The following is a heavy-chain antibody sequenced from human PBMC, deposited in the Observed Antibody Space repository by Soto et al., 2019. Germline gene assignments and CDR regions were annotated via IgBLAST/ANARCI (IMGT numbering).Heavy chain of an antibody. CDR1: GFTFSSYG. Sequence: QVQLVESGGGVVQPGRSLRLSCAASGFTFSSYGMQWVRQAPGKGLEWVAVIWFDGSNKYYADSVKGRFTISRDNSNNTLYLQMNSLRAEDTAVYYCARHWESYMDYWGQGILVTVSS. CDR2: IWFDGSNK. V-gene: IGHV3-33*01. J-gene: IGHJ4*02. D-gene: IGHD3-16*01. CDR3: ARHWESYMDY.